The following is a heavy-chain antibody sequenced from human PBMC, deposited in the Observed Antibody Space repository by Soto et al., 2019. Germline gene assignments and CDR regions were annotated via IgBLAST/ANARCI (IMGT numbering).Heavy chain of an antibody. D-gene: IGHD2-15*01. CDR3: ARDLSVGVGWLDP. Sequence: TSETLSLTCAVSGGSISSGGYSWSWIRQPPGKGLEWIGYIYHSGSTYYNPSLKSRVTISVDRSKNQFSLKLSSVTAADTAVYYCARDLSVGVGWLDPWGQGTRVTVSS. V-gene: IGHV4-30-2*01. J-gene: IGHJ5*02. CDR2: IYHSGST. CDR1: GGSISSGGYS.